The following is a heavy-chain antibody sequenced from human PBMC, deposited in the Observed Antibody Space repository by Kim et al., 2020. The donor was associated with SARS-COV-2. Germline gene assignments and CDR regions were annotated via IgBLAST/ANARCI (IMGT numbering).Heavy chain of an antibody. V-gene: IGHV5-51*01. CDR2: IYPGDSDT. Sequence: GESLKISCKGSGYSFTSYWIGWVRQMPGKGLEWMGIIYPGDSDTRYSPSFQGQVTISADKSISTAYLQWSSLKASDTAMYYCARHSSGYSYVKDGFVIDYWGQGTLVTVSS. CDR3: ARHSSGYSYVKDGFVIDY. D-gene: IGHD5-18*01. CDR1: GYSFTSYW. J-gene: IGHJ4*02.